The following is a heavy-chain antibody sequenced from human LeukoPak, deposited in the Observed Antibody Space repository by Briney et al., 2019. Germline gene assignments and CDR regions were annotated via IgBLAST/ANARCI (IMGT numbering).Heavy chain of an antibody. Sequence: PGRSLRLSREASGDIFSTYGMHWVRQAPGKGLEWVAVVWFDGSKEYYADSVKGRFTISRDNSKNTMYLQMNSLRAEDTAVYYCARDRVNCGGDCYPRWYLDLWGRGTLVSVSS. CDR3: ARDRVNCGGDCYPRWYLDL. D-gene: IGHD2-21*02. V-gene: IGHV3-33*01. J-gene: IGHJ2*01. CDR2: VWFDGSKE. CDR1: GDIFSTYG.